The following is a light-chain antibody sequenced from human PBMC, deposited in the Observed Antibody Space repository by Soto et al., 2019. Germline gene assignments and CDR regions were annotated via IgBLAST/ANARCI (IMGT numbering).Light chain of an antibody. CDR2: AAS. CDR1: QGISSY. J-gene: IGKJ2*01. V-gene: IGKV1-9*01. Sequence: IPLTQSPSSLSASVGDRVTITCRASQGISSYLAWYQQKPGKAPKLLIYAASTLQGGVPSRFSGSGSGTDFTLTISSLQPEDFATYYCQQLNTFPRTFGQGTKLEIK. CDR3: QQLNTFPRT.